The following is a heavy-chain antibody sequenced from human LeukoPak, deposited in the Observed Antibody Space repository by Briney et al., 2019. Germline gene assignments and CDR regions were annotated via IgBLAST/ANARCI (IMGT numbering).Heavy chain of an antibody. CDR3: ARSPRAYSNYAVYYYYYMDV. V-gene: IGHV1-69*05. J-gene: IGHJ6*03. CDR2: IIPIFGTA. Sequence: SVKVSCKASGGTFSSYAISWVRQAPGQGLEWIGGIIPIFGTANYAQKFQGRVTITTDESTSTAYMELSSLRSEDTAVYYCARSPRAYSNYAVYYYYYMDVWGKGTTVTVSS. CDR1: GGTFSSYA. D-gene: IGHD4-11*01.